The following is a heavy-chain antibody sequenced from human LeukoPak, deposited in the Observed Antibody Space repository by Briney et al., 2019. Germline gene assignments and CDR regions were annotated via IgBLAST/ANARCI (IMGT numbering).Heavy chain of an antibody. J-gene: IGHJ5*02. CDR3: ARAAYPMVRGVIDWFDP. CDR1: GDSISSYY. CDR2: IYYSGST. D-gene: IGHD3-10*01. Sequence: SESLSLTCTVSGDSISSYYWSWIRQPPGKGLEWIGYIYYSGSTNYNPSLKSRVTISVDTSKNQFSLKLSSVTAADTAVCYCARAAYPMVRGVIDWFDPWGQGTLVTVSS. V-gene: IGHV4-59*08.